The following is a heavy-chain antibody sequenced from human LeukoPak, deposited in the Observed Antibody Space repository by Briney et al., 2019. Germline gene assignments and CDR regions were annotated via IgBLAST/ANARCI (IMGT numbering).Heavy chain of an antibody. J-gene: IGHJ4*02. V-gene: IGHV4-59*08. CDR2: IYYSGST. CDR3: ARQKIAAAAVDY. D-gene: IGHD6-13*01. Sequence: PSETLSLTCAVYGGSFSGYYWSWIRQPPGKGLEWIGYIYYSGSTNYNPSLKSRVTISVDTSKNQFSLKLSSVTAADTAVYYCARQKIAAAAVDYWGQGTLVTVSS. CDR1: GGSFSGYY.